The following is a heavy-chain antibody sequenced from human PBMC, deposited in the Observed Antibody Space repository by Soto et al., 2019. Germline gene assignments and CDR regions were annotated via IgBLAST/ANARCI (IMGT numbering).Heavy chain of an antibody. CDR2: IYHSGST. Sequence: TLSLTRSVSGGTITRGRSSWNLVRQSPGEGLEWIAYIYHSGSTYYNPSLKSRVTISVDRSENQFSLKLTSVTAADTAVYYCVRESVASGPNYFDTWGPGALVTVSS. D-gene: IGHD6-6*01. J-gene: IGHJ5*02. CDR3: VRESVASGPNYFDT. CDR1: GGTITRGRSS. V-gene: IGHV4-30-2*06.